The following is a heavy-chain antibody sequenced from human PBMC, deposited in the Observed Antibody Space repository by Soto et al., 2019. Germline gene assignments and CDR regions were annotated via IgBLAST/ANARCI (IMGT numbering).Heavy chain of an antibody. V-gene: IGHV6-1*01. CDR2: TYYRSMWYT. CDR3: ARASRSSAPITRGFDF. CDR1: GDSVSSDDAA. J-gene: IGHJ4*02. D-gene: IGHD5-12*01. Sequence: QVPLQQSGPGLVKPSETLSLTCAISGDSVSSDDAAWSWIRQSPSRGLEWLGRTYYRSMWYTDYAVSVKSPTSITPVTSKQQFPLHLHSATPEDTAAYSCARASRSSAPITRGFDFWGQGALVTVSS.